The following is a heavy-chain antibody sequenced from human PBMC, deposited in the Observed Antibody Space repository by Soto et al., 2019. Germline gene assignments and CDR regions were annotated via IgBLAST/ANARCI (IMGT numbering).Heavy chain of an antibody. CDR2: IIPILGIA. J-gene: IGHJ4*02. CDR1: GGTFSSYT. D-gene: IGHD6-19*01. CDR3: ARDGGIAVAGQIDY. V-gene: IGHV1-69*04. Sequence: SVKVACKASGGTFSSYTISWVRQAPGQGLEWMGRIIPILGIANYAQKFQGRVTITADKSTSTAYMELSSLRSEDTAVYYCARDGGIAVAGQIDYWGQGTLVTVSS.